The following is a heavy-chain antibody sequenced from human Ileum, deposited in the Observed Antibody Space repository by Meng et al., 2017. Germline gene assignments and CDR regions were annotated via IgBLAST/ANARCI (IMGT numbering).Heavy chain of an antibody. CDR2: IYHSGLD. J-gene: IGHJ4*02. CDR3: AANSGKKVHS. CDR1: GDSIRTTNW. V-gene: IGHV4-4*02. Sequence: QLQLKESGRGLVKPSGTLSLTGAVSGDSIRTTNWWNWVRQPPGEGLEWIGEIYHSGLDNYNLSLKSRVTLSIDKSKNQFSLKLISVTAADTGVYYCAANSGKKVHSWGQGTLVTVSS. D-gene: IGHD4-23*01.